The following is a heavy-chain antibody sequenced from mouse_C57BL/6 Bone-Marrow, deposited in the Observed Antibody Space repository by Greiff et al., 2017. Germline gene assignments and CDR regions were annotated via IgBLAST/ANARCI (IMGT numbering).Heavy chain of an antibody. D-gene: IGHD1-1*02. J-gene: IGHJ3*01. CDR3: VGHDYYGGAY. CDR1: GFSFNTYA. CDR2: IRSKSNNYAT. Sequence: EVQVVESGGGLVQPKGSLKLSCAASGFSFNTYAMNWVRQAPGKGLEWVARIRSKSNNYATYYADSVKDRFTISRDDSESMLYLQMNNLKTEDTAMYYCVGHDYYGGAYRGQGTLVTVSA. V-gene: IGHV10-1*01.